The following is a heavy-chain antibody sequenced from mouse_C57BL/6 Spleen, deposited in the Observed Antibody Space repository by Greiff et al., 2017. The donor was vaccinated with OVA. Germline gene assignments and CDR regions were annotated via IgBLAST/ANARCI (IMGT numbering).Heavy chain of an antibody. V-gene: IGHV1-15*01. D-gene: IGHD1-1*01. Sequence: VQLQQSGAELVRPGASVTLSCKASGYTFTDYEMHWVKQTPVHGLEWIGAIDPETGGTAYNQKFKGKAILTADKSSSTAYMELRSLTSEDSAVYYCTRKDYYGPMDYWGQGTSVTVSS. CDR3: TRKDYYGPMDY. CDR1: GYTFTDYE. J-gene: IGHJ4*01. CDR2: IDPETGGT.